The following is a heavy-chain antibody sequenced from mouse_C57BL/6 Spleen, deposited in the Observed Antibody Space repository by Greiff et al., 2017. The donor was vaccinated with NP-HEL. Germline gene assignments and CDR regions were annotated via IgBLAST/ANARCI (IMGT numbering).Heavy chain of an antibody. CDR2: IDPSDSYT. CDR1: GYTFTSYW. D-gene: IGHD1-1*01. V-gene: IGHV1-69*01. Sequence: VQLQQPGAELVMPGASVKLSCKASGYTFTSYWMHWVKQRPGQGLEWIGEIDPSDSYTNYNQKFKGKSTLTVDKSSSTAYMQLSSLTSEDSAVYYCARSAYGSSYGGYFDYWGQGTTLTVSS. J-gene: IGHJ2*01. CDR3: ARSAYGSSYGGYFDY.